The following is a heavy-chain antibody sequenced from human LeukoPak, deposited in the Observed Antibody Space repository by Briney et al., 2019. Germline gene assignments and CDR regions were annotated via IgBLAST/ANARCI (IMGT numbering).Heavy chain of an antibody. Sequence: SETLSLTCTVSGDSVISSSYHWGWIRQPPGKGLEWIGSIYYSGITYYNPSLKSRVTISVDPSKNQFSLKLSSVTAADRAVYYCARRDYDPRGGELLDIWGQGTMVTVSS. V-gene: IGHV4-39*07. CDR2: IYYSGIT. CDR3: ARRDYDPRGGELLDI. D-gene: IGHD3-22*01. CDR1: GDSVISSSYH. J-gene: IGHJ3*02.